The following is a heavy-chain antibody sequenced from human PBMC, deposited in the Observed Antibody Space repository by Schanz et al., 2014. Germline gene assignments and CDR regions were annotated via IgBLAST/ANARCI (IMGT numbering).Heavy chain of an antibody. CDR3: ARKVVATIGGYYDN. V-gene: IGHV1-69*02. Sequence: QVQLVQSGGEVKKPGASATVSCKASGGTFSSSTLTWVRQAPGQGLEWMGRIIPILDKTNYAQKFRGRVTMTRDTSTSTVYMELSSLRSEDTAVYYCARKVVATIGGYYDNWGQGTLXIVSS. CDR2: IIPILDKT. J-gene: IGHJ4*02. D-gene: IGHD5-12*01. CDR1: GGTFSSST.